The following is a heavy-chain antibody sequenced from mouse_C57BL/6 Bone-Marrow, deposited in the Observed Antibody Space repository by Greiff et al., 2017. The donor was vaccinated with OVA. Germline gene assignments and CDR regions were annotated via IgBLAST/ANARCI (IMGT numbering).Heavy chain of an antibody. V-gene: IGHV7-3*01. CDR2: ISNKANGYTT. CDR1: GFTFTDYY. D-gene: IGHD3-2*02. CDR3: AREGDSSGLYYFDY. Sequence: EVQGVESGGGLVQPGGSLSLSYAASGFTFTDYYMSWVRQPPGKALEWLGFISNKANGYTTEYSASVKGRFTISRDNSQSILYLQMNALRAEDSATYYGAREGDSSGLYYFDYWGQGTTLTVS. J-gene: IGHJ2*01.